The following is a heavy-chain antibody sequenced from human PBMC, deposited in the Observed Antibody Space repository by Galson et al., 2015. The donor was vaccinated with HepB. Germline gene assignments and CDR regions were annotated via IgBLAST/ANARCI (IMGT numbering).Heavy chain of an antibody. J-gene: IGHJ4*02. Sequence: SVKVSCKASGGTFSSYTISWVRQAPGQGLEWMGRIIPILGIANYAQKFQGRVTITADKSTSTAYMELSSLRSEDTAVYYCARFRYSSGWYRDYWGQGTLVTVSS. V-gene: IGHV1-69*02. CDR3: ARFRYSSGWYRDY. CDR1: GGTFSSYT. CDR2: IIPILGIA. D-gene: IGHD6-19*01.